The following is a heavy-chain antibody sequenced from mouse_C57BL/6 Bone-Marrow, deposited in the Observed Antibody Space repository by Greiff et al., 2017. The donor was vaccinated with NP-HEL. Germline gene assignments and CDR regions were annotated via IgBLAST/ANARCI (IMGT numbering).Heavy chain of an antibody. D-gene: IGHD1-1*01. CDR1: GFSFNTYA. Sequence: EVNVVESGGGLVQPKGSLKLSCAASGFSFNTYAMNWVRQAPGKGLEWVARIRSKSNNYATYYADSVKDRFTISRDDSESMLYLQMNNLKTEDTAMYCCVRDYYPYYFDDWGQGTTLTVAS. J-gene: IGHJ2*01. CDR3: VRDYYPYYFDD. CDR2: IRSKSNNYAT. V-gene: IGHV10-1*01.